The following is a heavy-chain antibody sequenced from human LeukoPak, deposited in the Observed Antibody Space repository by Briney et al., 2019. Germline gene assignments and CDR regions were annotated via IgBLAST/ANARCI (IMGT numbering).Heavy chain of an antibody. CDR3: ARDRHFAPIFDY. Sequence: SETLSLTCADSGGSISSYYWSWIRQPAGKGLEWIGRIYTSGSTNYNPSLKSRVTMSVDTSKNQFSLKLSSVTAADTAAYYCARDRHFAPIFDYWGQGTLVTVSS. D-gene: IGHD3-3*02. V-gene: IGHV4-4*07. CDR1: GGSISSYY. CDR2: IYTSGST. J-gene: IGHJ4*02.